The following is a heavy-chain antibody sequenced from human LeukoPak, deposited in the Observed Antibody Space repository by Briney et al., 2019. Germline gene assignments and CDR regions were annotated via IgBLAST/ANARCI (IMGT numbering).Heavy chain of an antibody. Sequence: ASVKVSCKASGYTFTSYAMHWVRQAPGQRLEWMGWINAGNGNTKYSQKFQGRVTITRDTSASAAYMELSSLRSEDTAVYYCAREGIAVAGPLYFDYWGQGTLVTASS. V-gene: IGHV1-3*01. CDR1: GYTFTSYA. CDR3: AREGIAVAGPLYFDY. D-gene: IGHD6-19*01. J-gene: IGHJ4*02. CDR2: INAGNGNT.